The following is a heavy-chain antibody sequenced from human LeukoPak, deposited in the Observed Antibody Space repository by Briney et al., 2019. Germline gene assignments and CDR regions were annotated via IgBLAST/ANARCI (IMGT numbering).Heavy chain of an antibody. D-gene: IGHD3-3*01. CDR1: RFAFNKFA. CDR2: ISASGDST. Sequence: PGGSLRLSCAASRFAFNKFAMSWVRQAPGKGLEWVSAISASGDSTYYGDSVKGRFTISRDNSRNTLYLQLTSLRAEDTALYYCVRRPAYTIGNYYYYSMDVWGQGTTVIVSS. V-gene: IGHV3-23*01. J-gene: IGHJ6*02. CDR3: VRRPAYTIGNYYYYSMDV.